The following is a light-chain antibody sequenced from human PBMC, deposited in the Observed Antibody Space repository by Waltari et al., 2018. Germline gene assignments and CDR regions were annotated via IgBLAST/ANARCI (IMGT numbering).Light chain of an antibody. CDR3: QQSHTAPWT. J-gene: IGKJ1*01. CDR2: AAS. Sequence: DIQMTHSPSSLSVSVGGRFTITCRATQSISDYLNWYQQKPGKAPNLLIYAASHLQTGVPSRFSGSGSGTHFTLTISSLQPEDFATYFCQQSHTAPWTFGQGTKV. CDR1: QSISDY. V-gene: IGKV1-39*01.